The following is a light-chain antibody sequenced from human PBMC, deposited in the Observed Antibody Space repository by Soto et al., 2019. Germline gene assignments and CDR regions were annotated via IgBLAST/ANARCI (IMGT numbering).Light chain of an antibody. Sequence: EIVVTQSPGTLSLSPGEIATLSCRASQSASSSYSACFQQKPVQAPRLLIYGASTMATGIPDRFSGSASGTDGTLTISSLQPEDFAVYYCQQYGGSPPLPFGQGTKVEIK. CDR3: QQYGGSPPLP. CDR1: QSASSSY. V-gene: IGKV3-20*01. J-gene: IGKJ2*01. CDR2: GAS.